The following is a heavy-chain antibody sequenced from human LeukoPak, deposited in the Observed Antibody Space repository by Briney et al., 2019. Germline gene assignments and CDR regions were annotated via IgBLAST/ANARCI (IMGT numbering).Heavy chain of an antibody. CDR1: EFTFRSYS. J-gene: IGHJ5*02. CDR2: ISGSGGST. CDR3: AKAADIVVVPAAAPNWFDP. Sequence: PGGSLRLSCAGSEFTFRSYSMHWVRQAPGKGLEWGSAISGSGGSTYYADSVKGRFTISRDNSKNTLYLQMNSLRAEDTAVYYCAKAADIVVVPAAAPNWFDPWGQGTLVTVSS. V-gene: IGHV3-23*01. D-gene: IGHD2-2*01.